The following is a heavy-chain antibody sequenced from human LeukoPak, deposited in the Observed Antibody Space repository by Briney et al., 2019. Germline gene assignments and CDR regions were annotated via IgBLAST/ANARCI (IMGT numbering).Heavy chain of an antibody. CDR2: IFYSGST. Sequence: SETLSLTCTVSGGSISTSSYYWGWVRQPPGKGLEWIGNIFYSGSTYYSPSLKSRVTISVDTSKNQFSLILSSVTAADTAVYYCAREGRPDSSGYYYHSWGQGTLVTVSS. CDR3: AREGRPDSSGYYYHS. J-gene: IGHJ4*02. V-gene: IGHV4-39*07. CDR1: GGSISTSSYY. D-gene: IGHD3-22*01.